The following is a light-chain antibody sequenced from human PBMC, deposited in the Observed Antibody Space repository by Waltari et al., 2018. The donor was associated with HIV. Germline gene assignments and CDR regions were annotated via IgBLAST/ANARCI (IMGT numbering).Light chain of an antibody. Sequence: QPVLTQPPSMSAAPGQNITIACALTTSNIGSVFLSWYQQLPGTAPKLLIYDDDKRPSGIPGRFPGSKSGTSATLGITGRQPGDEGDYHCGTWDRFLRVGVFGGGTKLTVL. J-gene: IGLJ2*01. V-gene: IGLV1-51*01. CDR1: TSNIGSVF. CDR2: DDD. CDR3: GTWDRFLRVGV.